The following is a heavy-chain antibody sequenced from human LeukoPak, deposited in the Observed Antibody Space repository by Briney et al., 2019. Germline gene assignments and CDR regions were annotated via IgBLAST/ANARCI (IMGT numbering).Heavy chain of an antibody. CDR2: IRYDGSNK. V-gene: IGHV3-30*02. CDR1: GFTFSSYG. Sequence: GGSLRLSCVASGFTFSSYGMHWVRQAPGKGLEWVAFIRYDGSNKYYADSVKGRFTISRDNSKNTLYLQMNSLRAEDTAVYYCAKDQEVVAPPDAFDIWGQGTMVSVSS. J-gene: IGHJ3*02. D-gene: IGHD2-15*01. CDR3: AKDQEVVAPPDAFDI.